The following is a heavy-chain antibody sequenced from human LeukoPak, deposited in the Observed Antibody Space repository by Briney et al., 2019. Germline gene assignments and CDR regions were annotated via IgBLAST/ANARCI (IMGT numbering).Heavy chain of an antibody. V-gene: IGHV1-18*01. CDR1: GGTFSSYA. CDR2: ISGYNGNT. J-gene: IGHJ4*02. Sequence: ASVKVSCKASGGTFSSYAISWVRQAPGQGLEWMGWISGYNGNTHYAQNLQGRVTMTTDTSTSTAYMELRSLRSDDTAFYYCARGCSSTTCNLLDYWGQGTLVTVSS. CDR3: ARGCSSTTCNLLDY. D-gene: IGHD2-2*01.